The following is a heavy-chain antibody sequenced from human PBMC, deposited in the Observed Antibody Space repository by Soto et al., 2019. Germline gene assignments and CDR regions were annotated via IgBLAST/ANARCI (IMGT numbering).Heavy chain of an antibody. Sequence: HPGGSLRLSCAASGFTFSSYAMHWVRQAPGKGLEWVAVISYDGSNKYYADSVKGRFTISRDNSKNTLYLQMNSLRAEDTAVYYCAKPGYDSSGYPPYFDYWGQGTLVTVSS. CDR3: AKPGYDSSGYPPYFDY. J-gene: IGHJ4*02. D-gene: IGHD3-22*01. CDR1: GFTFSSYA. CDR2: ISYDGSNK. V-gene: IGHV3-30-3*02.